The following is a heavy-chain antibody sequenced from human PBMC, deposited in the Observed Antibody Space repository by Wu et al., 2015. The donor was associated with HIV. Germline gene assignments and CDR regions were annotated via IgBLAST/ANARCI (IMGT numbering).Heavy chain of an antibody. CDR2: ISTYNGNT. CDR1: GGTFSNYA. J-gene: IGHJ6*02. Sequence: QVQLVQSGAELKRPGSSVKISCQASGGTFSNYAINWVRQAPGQGLEWMGRISTYNGNTNYAQKFQGRVTVTTDTSTSTAYMELRSLRFDDTAVYYCARDATATTGGMDVWGQGTTVVVSS. CDR3: ARDATATTGGMDV. D-gene: IGHD4-17*01. V-gene: IGHV1-18*01.